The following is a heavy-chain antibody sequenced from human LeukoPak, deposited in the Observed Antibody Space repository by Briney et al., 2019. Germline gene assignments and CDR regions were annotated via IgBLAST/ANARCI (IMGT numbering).Heavy chain of an antibody. J-gene: IGHJ4*02. CDR1: GFTFSSNA. CDR3: ARPRRAGERWLQGTDY. Sequence: PGGSLRLSCAASGFTFSSNAINWVRQAPGKGLEWVSAIGGSGASTYYADSVKGRFTISRDNAKNSLYLQMNSLRAEDTAVYYCARPRRAGERWLQGTDYWGQGTLVTASS. D-gene: IGHD5-24*01. CDR2: IGGSGAST. V-gene: IGHV3-23*01.